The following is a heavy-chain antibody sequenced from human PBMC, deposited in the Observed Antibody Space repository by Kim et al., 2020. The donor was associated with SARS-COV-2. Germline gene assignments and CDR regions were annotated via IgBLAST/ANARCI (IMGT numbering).Heavy chain of an antibody. CDR3: ARAAPPLWFGELLLSLFDP. V-gene: IGHV4-59*01. J-gene: IGHJ5*02. Sequence: SETLSLTCTVSGGSISSYYWSWIRQPPGKGLEWIGYIYYSGSTNYNPSLKSRVTISVDTSKNQFSLKLSSVTAADTAVYYCARAAPPLWFGELLLSLFDPWGQGTLVTVSS. D-gene: IGHD3-10*01. CDR2: IYYSGST. CDR1: GGSISSYY.